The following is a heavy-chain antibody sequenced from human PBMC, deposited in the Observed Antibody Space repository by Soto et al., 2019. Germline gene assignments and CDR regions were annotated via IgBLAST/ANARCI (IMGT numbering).Heavy chain of an antibody. CDR3: ARVLIVPTAMYSAFDI. V-gene: IGHV1-3*01. CDR2: INGGDGNT. J-gene: IGHJ3*02. D-gene: IGHD2-2*01. CDR1: GYTFSSYA. Sequence: GASVKVSCKASGYTFSSYAIHWVRQAPGQRLEWMGWINGGDGNTDYSQKFQARVTLTRDTSATTAYMELSSLRSEDTAVYYCARVLIVPTAMYSAFDIWGQGTMVTVSS.